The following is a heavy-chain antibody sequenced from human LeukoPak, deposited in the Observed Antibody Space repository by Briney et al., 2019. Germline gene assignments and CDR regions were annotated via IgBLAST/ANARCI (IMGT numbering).Heavy chain of an antibody. CDR1: GYSFTNYW. Sequence: GESLKISCQASGYSFTNYWIGWVRQTPGRGPEWMGIIYPGDSDVKYSPSFQGQVTISADNSITTAYLQWGSLKASDTAIYYCARRASGAGSSLAWFDPWGQGTLVTVSS. J-gene: IGHJ5*02. D-gene: IGHD3-10*01. CDR2: IYPGDSDV. CDR3: ARRASGAGSSLAWFDP. V-gene: IGHV5-51*01.